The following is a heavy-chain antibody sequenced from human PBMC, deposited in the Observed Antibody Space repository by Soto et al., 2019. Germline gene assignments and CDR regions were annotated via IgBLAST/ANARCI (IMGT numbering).Heavy chain of an antibody. V-gene: IGHV1-18*01. CDR3: ARDGIAASGTMDYYTYYGLDV. CDR1: GYSFTSYA. J-gene: IGHJ6*01. D-gene: IGHD6-13*01. CDR2: ISPYNGNT. Sequence: QAQLVQSGAEVKKPGASVKVSCKTSGYSFTSYAISWVRQAPGQGLEWMGWISPYNGNTNYAQNLQGRVTMTTDTSTSTASMELRSLRSDDTAVCYCARDGIAASGTMDYYTYYGLDVWGQGTTVTVSS.